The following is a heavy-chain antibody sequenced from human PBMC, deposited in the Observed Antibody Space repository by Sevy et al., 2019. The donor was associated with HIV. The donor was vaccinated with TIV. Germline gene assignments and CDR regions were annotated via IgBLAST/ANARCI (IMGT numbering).Heavy chain of an antibody. CDR1: GFTFSSYE. V-gene: IGHV3-48*03. CDR3: ARALPGDSRMDV. D-gene: IGHD3-22*01. J-gene: IGHJ6*02. CDR2: ISSSGSPI. Sequence: GGSLRLSCAASGFTFSSYEMNWVRQAPGKGLEWVSYISSSGSPIYYADSVKGRFTISRDNAKNSLYLQMNSLRAEDTGVYYCARALPGDSRMDVWGQGTTVTVSS.